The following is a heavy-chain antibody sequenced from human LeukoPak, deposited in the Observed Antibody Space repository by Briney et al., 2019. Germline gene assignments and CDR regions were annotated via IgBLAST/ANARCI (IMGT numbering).Heavy chain of an antibody. J-gene: IGHJ5*02. CDR3: AREGYYDSSGYYDWFDP. D-gene: IGHD3-22*01. V-gene: IGHV3-48*04. Sequence: GGSLRLSCAASGFTFSRYSMNWVRQAPGKGLEWVSYISSSSSTIYYADSVKGRFTISRDNAKNSLYLQMNSLRAEDTAVYYCAREGYYDSSGYYDWFDPWGQGTLVTVSS. CDR2: ISSSSSTI. CDR1: GFTFSRYS.